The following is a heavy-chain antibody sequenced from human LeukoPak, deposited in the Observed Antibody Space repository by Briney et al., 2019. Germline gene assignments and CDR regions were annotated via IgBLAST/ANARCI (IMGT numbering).Heavy chain of an antibody. CDR3: ARGAYGSGSYYNKVHGNFDY. V-gene: IGHV4-34*01. D-gene: IGHD3-10*01. CDR2: INHSGST. Sequence: PSETLSLTCAVYGGSFSGYYWSWIRQPPGKGLEWVGEINHSGSTNYNPSLKSRVTISVDTSKNQFSLKLSSVTAADTAVYYCARGAYGSGSYYNKVHGNFDYWGQGTLVTVSS. CDR1: GGSFSGYY. J-gene: IGHJ4*02.